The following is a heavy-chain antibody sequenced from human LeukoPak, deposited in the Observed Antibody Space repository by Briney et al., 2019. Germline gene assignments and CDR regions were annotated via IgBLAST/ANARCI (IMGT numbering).Heavy chain of an antibody. CDR1: GFTFSSYA. V-gene: IGHV3-23*01. CDR2: VSGSGGST. Sequence: GGSLRLSCAASGFTFSSYAMSWVRQAPGKGLEWVSAVSGSGGSTYYADSVKGRFTISRDNAKNSLYLQMNSLRAEDTAVYYCARRGSQTRKEYYFDYWGQGTLVTVSS. D-gene: IGHD1-26*01. CDR3: ARRGSQTRKEYYFDY. J-gene: IGHJ4*02.